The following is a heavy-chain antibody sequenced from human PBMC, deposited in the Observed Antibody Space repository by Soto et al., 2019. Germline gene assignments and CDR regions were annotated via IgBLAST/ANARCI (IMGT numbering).Heavy chain of an antibody. J-gene: IGHJ1*01. CDR3: ARGRAAAAGTFQN. V-gene: IGHV1-2*02. D-gene: IGHD6-13*01. Sequence: ASVKVSCKASGYTFTGYYMHWVRQAPGQGLEWMGWINPNSGGTNYAQKFQGRVTMTRDTSISTAYMELSRLRSDDTAVYYCARGRAAAAGTFQNWGQGTLVTVSS. CDR1: GYTFTGYY. CDR2: INPNSGGT.